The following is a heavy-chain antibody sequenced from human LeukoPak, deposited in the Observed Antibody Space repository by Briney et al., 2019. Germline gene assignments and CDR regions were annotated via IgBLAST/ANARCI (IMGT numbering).Heavy chain of an antibody. CDR3: ARSRGPGSHWFDP. CDR1: GFTFSGYW. J-gene: IGHJ5*02. Sequence: PGGSLRLSCAASGFTFSGYWMSWVRQAPGKGLEWVSTVSDTTYYADSVRGRFTISRDDSKNTLYLQMDSLRAEDTAIYFCARSRGPGSHWFDPWGQGTLVTVSS. V-gene: IGHV3-23*01. D-gene: IGHD3-10*01. CDR2: VSDTT.